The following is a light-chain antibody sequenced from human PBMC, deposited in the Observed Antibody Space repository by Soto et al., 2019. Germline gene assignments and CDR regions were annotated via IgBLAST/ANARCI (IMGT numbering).Light chain of an antibody. V-gene: IGKV1-5*01. CDR3: QQYNTYWT. Sequence: DIHLTQSPSTLSASVGDRVTLTCRASQTISHRLAWYQQKPGKAPKLLIFDASNLENGVPSRFSGSGSGTEFTLTITGLQPDDFATYYCQQYNTYWTFGQGTKVDI. J-gene: IGKJ1*01. CDR2: DAS. CDR1: QTISHR.